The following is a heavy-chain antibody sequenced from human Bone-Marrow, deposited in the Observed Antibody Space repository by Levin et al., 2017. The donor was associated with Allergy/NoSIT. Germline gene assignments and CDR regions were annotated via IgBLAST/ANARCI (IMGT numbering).Heavy chain of an antibody. J-gene: IGHJ4*02. D-gene: IGHD2-2*01. CDR2: INTKTGST. Sequence: ASVKVSCKSSGYTFTDYALNWVRQAPGKGPELVGWINTKTGSTTYAQGFAGRFVFSLDTSVTTAFLQITSLKFEDTAVYYCARDSFTSWFFLWGQGTQVTVSA. CDR3: ARDSFTSWFFL. V-gene: IGHV7-4-1*02. CDR1: GYTFTDYA.